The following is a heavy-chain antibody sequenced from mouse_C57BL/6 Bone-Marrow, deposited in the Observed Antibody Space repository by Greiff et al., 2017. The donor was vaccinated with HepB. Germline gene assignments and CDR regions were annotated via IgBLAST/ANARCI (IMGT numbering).Heavy chain of an antibody. V-gene: IGHV5-17*01. D-gene: IGHD1-1*01. Sequence: EVQVVESGGGLVKPGGSLKLSCAASGFTFSDYGMHWVRQAPEKGLEWVAYISSGSSTIYYADTVKGRFTISRDNAKNTLFLQKTSLRSEDTAMYYCARPFITTAYYFDYWGQGTTLTVSS. CDR1: GFTFSDYG. J-gene: IGHJ2*01. CDR3: ARPFITTAYYFDY. CDR2: ISSGSSTI.